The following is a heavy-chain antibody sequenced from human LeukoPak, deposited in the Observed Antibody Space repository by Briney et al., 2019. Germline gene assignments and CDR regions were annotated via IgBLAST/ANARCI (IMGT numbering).Heavy chain of an antibody. CDR3: ARQFIAVAGTFDY. V-gene: IGHV3-30*04. J-gene: IGHJ4*02. Sequence: GRSLRLSCAASGFTFSSYAMHWVRQAPGKGLEWVAVISCDGSNKYYADSVKGRFTISRDNSKNTLYLQMNSLRAEDTAVYYCARQFIAVAGTFDYWGQGTLVTVSS. D-gene: IGHD6-19*01. CDR1: GFTFSSYA. CDR2: ISCDGSNK.